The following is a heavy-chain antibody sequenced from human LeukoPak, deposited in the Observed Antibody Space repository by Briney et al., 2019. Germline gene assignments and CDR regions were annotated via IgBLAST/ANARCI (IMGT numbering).Heavy chain of an antibody. D-gene: IGHD3-22*01. CDR3: ARDMEDYYDSSGYAGGAFDI. Sequence: SVKVSCKASGGTFSSYAINWVRQAPGQGLEWMGGIIPIFGTTNYAQNFQGRVTITADESTSTAYMELSSLRSEDTAVYYCARDMEDYYDSSGYAGGAFDIWGQGTMVTVSS. J-gene: IGHJ3*02. V-gene: IGHV1-69*01. CDR2: IIPIFGTT. CDR1: GGTFSSYA.